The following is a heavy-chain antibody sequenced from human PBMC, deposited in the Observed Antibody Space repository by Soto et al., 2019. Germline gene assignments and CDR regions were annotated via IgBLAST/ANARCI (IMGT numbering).Heavy chain of an antibody. Sequence: ASVKVSCKASGGTFSSYTFNWVRQAPGQGLEWMGRIIPILGLANHAQKFQGRVTISADNSTSTAYMELSSLRSDDTAVYYCATERTTDITGPTAYFDYWGQGTPVTVSS. CDR1: GGTFSSYT. CDR2: IIPILGLA. D-gene: IGHD1-7*01. CDR3: ATERTTDITGPTAYFDY. J-gene: IGHJ4*02. V-gene: IGHV1-69*04.